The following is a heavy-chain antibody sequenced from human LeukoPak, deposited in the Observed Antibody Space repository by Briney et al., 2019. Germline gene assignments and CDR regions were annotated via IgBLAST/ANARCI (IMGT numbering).Heavy chain of an antibody. D-gene: IGHD4-17*01. CDR1: GFTFSSYA. J-gene: IGHJ4*02. CDR2: ISGSGGGT. V-gene: IGHV3-23*01. Sequence: TGGSLRLSCAASGFTFSSYAMSWVRQAPGKGLEWVSAISGSGGGTYYADSVKGRFTISRDNSKNTLYLQMNSLRAEDTAVYYCAKDESYGDYVDYWGQGTLVTVSS. CDR3: AKDESYGDYVDY.